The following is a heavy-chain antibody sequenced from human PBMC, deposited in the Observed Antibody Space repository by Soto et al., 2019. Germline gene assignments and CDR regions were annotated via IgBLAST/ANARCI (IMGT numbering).Heavy chain of an antibody. V-gene: IGHV3-48*03. Sequence: EVQLVESGGGSVQPGGSLRLSCAASGFTFSSYEMNWVRQAPGKGLEWVSYISSSGSTIYYADSVKGRFTISRDNAKNSLYLQMNSLRAEDTAVYYCARDPSGWYPSGWFDPWGQGTLVTVSS. D-gene: IGHD6-19*01. CDR2: ISSSGSTI. CDR3: ARDPSGWYPSGWFDP. J-gene: IGHJ5*02. CDR1: GFTFSSYE.